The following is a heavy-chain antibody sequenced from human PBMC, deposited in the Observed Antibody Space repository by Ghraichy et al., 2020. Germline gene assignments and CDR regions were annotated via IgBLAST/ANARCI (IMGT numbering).Heavy chain of an antibody. CDR3: ARLQFRRGSYPFDY. Sequence: SETLSLTCAVYGGSFSGYYWSWIRQPPGKGLEWIGEINHSGSTNYNPSLKSRVTISVDTSKNQFSLKLSSVTAADTAVYYCARLQFRRGSYPFDYWGQGTLVTVSS. D-gene: IGHD1-26*01. CDR2: INHSGST. V-gene: IGHV4-34*01. CDR1: GGSFSGYY. J-gene: IGHJ4*02.